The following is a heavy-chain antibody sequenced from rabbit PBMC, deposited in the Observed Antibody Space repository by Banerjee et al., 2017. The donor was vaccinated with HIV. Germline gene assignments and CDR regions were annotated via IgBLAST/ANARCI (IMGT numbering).Heavy chain of an antibody. D-gene: IGHD4-1*01. CDR3: ARDRWLRCMDL. Sequence: QEQLEESGGDLVKPEGSLTLTCTASGFSFSGYWMCWVRQAPGKGLEWIGCIYTGSGTTYYASWAKGRFTISKTSSTTVTLQMTSLTAADTATYFCARDRWLRCMDLWGQGTLVTVS. CDR1: GFSFSGYW. J-gene: IGHJ6*01. CDR2: IYTGSGTT. V-gene: IGHV1S45*01.